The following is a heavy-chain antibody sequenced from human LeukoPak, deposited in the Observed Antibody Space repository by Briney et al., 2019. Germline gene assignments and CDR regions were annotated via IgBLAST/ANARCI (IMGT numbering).Heavy chain of an antibody. CDR1: GFTFSSYW. Sequence: GGSLRLSCAASGFTFSSYWMSWVRQAPGKGLEWVANIKQDGSEKYYVDSVKGRFTISRDNAKNSLYLQMNSLRAEDTAVYYCARDFDSSGYLADYWGQGTLVTVSS. D-gene: IGHD3-22*01. J-gene: IGHJ4*02. V-gene: IGHV3-7*01. CDR3: ARDFDSSGYLADY. CDR2: IKQDGSEK.